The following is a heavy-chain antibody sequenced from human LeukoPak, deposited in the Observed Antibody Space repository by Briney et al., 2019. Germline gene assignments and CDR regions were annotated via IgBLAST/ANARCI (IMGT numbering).Heavy chain of an antibody. CDR3: AKLGYSSSWYLGYYYYGMDV. Sequence: GGSLRLSCAASGFTFSSYAMSWVRQAPGKGLEWVSAISGSGGSTYYADSVKGRFTISRDNSKNTLYLQMNSLRAEDTAVYYCAKLGYSSSWYLGYYYYGMDVWGQGTTVTVSS. D-gene: IGHD6-13*01. J-gene: IGHJ6*02. V-gene: IGHV3-23*01. CDR1: GFTFSSYA. CDR2: ISGSGGST.